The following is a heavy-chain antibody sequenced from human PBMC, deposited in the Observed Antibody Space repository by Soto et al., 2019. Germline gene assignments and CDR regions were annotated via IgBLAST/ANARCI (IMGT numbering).Heavy chain of an antibody. Sequence: EVQLLESGGGLVQPGGSLRLSCAASGFTFSSYAMSWVRQAPGKGLEWVSAISGSGGSTYYADSVKGRFTISRDNSKNMLYLQMNSLRAEDTAVYYCAKDPRGYYYEGSYFDYWGQGTLVTVSS. J-gene: IGHJ4*02. CDR3: AKDPRGYYYEGSYFDY. V-gene: IGHV3-23*01. D-gene: IGHD3-22*01. CDR2: ISGSGGST. CDR1: GFTFSSYA.